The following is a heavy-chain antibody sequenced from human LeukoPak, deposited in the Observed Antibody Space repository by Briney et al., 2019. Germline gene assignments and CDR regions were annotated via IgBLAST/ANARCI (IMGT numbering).Heavy chain of an antibody. Sequence: PGGSLRLSCAASGFTFSSYGMHWVRQAPGKGLEWVSVIWCGGSNKYYADSVKGRFTISRDNSKNTLYLQMNSQRAEDTAVYYCARDINAGTTSYYRMDAWGQGTTVTVSS. CDR3: ARDINAGTTSYYRMDA. CDR2: IWCGGSNK. D-gene: IGHD1/OR15-1a*01. J-gene: IGHJ6*02. V-gene: IGHV3-33*01. CDR1: GFTFSSYG.